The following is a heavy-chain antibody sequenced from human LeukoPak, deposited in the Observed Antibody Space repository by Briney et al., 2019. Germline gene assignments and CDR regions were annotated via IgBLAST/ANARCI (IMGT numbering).Heavy chain of an antibody. V-gene: IGHV4-59*01. CDR1: GDSISNYC. CDR3: ARSYDSKVIGSLGWFDP. D-gene: IGHD3-10*01. J-gene: IGHJ5*02. CDR2: IYDSGST. Sequence: SETLSLTCTVSGDSISNYCWSWIRQPPGKGLEWIGYIYDSGSTNYNPSLKSRVTISVDMSKNQFSLKLSSVTAADTAVYYCARSYDSKVIGSLGWFDPWGQGTLVTVSS.